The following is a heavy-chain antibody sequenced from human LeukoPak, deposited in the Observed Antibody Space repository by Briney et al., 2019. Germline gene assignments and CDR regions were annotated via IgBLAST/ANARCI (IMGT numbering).Heavy chain of an antibody. J-gene: IGHJ3*02. CDR1: GGSISSYY. V-gene: IGHV4-59*01. D-gene: IGHD3-22*01. CDR3: ARDLPYYDSSGPLGAFDI. CDR2: IYYSGST. Sequence: SETLSLTGTVSGGSISSYYWSWIRQPPGKGLEWIGYIYYSGSTSYNPSLKSRVTISVDTSKNQFSLKLSSVTAANTAVYYCARDLPYYDSSGPLGAFDIWGQGTMVTVSS.